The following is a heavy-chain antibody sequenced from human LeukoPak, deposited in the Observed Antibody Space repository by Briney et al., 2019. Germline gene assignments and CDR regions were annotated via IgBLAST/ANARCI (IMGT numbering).Heavy chain of an antibody. CDR2: IYHSGST. J-gene: IGHJ4*02. Sequence: PSETLSLTCAVSGGSISSSNWWSWVRPPPGKGLEWIGEIYHSGSTNYNPSLKSRVTISVDKSKNQFSLKLSSVTAADTAVYYCARRDGYNRPFDYWGQGTLVTVSS. V-gene: IGHV4-4*02. D-gene: IGHD5-24*01. CDR3: ARRDGYNRPFDY. CDR1: GGSISSSNW.